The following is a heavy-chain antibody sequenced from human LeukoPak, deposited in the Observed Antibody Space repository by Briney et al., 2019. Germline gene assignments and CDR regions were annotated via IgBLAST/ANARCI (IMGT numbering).Heavy chain of an antibody. CDR1: GYTFTGYY. V-gene: IGHV1-2*02. D-gene: IGHD6-19*01. CDR3: ARGEGWYGHYYFDY. J-gene: IGHJ4*02. Sequence: GASVKVSCKASGYTFTGYYMHWVRQAPGQGLEWMGWINPNSGGTNYAQKFQGRVTMTRDTSISTAYMELSSLRSEDTAVYYCARGEGWYGHYYFDYWGQGTLVTVSS. CDR2: INPNSGGT.